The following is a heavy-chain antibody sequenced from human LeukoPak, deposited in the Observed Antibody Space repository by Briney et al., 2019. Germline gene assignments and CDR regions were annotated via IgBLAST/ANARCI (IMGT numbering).Heavy chain of an antibody. J-gene: IGHJ6*03. V-gene: IGHV3-48*01. CDR1: GLTFSSYS. CDR3: ARDTLLWFGELLGPSYYYYYMDV. CDR2: ISSSSSTI. Sequence: GGSLRLSCAASGLTFSSYSMNWVRQAPGKGLEWVSYISSSSSTIYYADSVKGRFTISRDNAKNSLYLQMNSLRAEDTAVYYCARDTLLWFGELLGPSYYYYYMDVWGKGTTVTVSS. D-gene: IGHD3-10*01.